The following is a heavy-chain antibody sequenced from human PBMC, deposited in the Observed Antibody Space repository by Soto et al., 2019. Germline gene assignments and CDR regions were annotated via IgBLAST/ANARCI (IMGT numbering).Heavy chain of an antibody. D-gene: IGHD3-3*01. V-gene: IGHV3-7*01. Sequence: PGGSLRLSCAASGFTFSSYWMSWVRQAPGKGLEWVANIKQDGSEKYYVDSVKGRFTISRDNAKNTLYLQMNSLRAEDTAVYYCASQGITIFGVVINYYYYYYMDVWGKGTTVTVSS. CDR2: IKQDGSEK. J-gene: IGHJ6*03. CDR3: ASQGITIFGVVINYYYYYYMDV. CDR1: GFTFSSYW.